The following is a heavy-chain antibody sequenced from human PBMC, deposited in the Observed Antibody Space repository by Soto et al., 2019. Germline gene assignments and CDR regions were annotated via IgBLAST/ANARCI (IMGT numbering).Heavy chain of an antibody. D-gene: IGHD2-21*02. V-gene: IGHV3-30*03. CDR3: AREEHIVVVTAIPAEYFQY. J-gene: IGHJ1*01. CDR1: GFSFNTYG. CDR2: ISYDGINK. Sequence: QVHLVESGGGVVQPGRSLRLSCAASGFSFNTYGFHWVRQAPGKGLEWVAHISYDGINKNYADSVKGRFTISRDNSENTVYLQMKSLRADDTAVYFCAREEHIVVVTAIPAEYFQYWGQGTLVTVSS.